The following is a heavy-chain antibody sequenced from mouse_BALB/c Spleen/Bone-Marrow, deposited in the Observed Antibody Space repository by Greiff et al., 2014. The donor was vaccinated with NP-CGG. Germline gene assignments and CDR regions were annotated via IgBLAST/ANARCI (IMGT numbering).Heavy chain of an antibody. J-gene: IGHJ2*01. Sequence: LVRTGGSVKISCKASGYSFTGYYIHWGRQSHGKSLEWIGYISSYNDATNYNQKFKGKAPFTLDTSSSAAYMQFNSLTSEDSAVYYCARNFDSWGQGTTLTVSS. V-gene: IGHV1S34*01. CDR1: GYSFTGYY. CDR3: ARNFDS. CDR2: ISSYNDAT.